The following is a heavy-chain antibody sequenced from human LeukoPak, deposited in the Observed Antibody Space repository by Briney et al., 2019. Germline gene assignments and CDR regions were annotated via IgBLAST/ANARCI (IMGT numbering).Heavy chain of an antibody. V-gene: IGHV3-48*01. J-gene: IGHJ5*02. CDR3: ARGGDSSGYYVWFDP. D-gene: IGHD3-22*01. CDR1: GFTFSSYS. Sequence: GGSLRLSCAASGFTFSSYSINWVRQAPGKGLEWVSYISSSGTTTYYADSVRGRFTISRDNAKNSVYLQMNSLRAEDTAVYHCARGGDSSGYYVWFDPWGQGTLVTVSS. CDR2: ISSSGTTT.